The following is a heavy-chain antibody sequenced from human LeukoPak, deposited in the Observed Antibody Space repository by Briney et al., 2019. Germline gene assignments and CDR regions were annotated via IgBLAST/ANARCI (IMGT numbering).Heavy chain of an antibody. D-gene: IGHD3/OR15-3a*01. CDR2: IYYSGSP. J-gene: IGHJ6*02. V-gene: IGHV4-39*01. CDR1: GDSIISSSHY. CDR3: ARHWTGYYYYGMDV. Sequence: PSQTLSLTCTVFGDSIISSSHYWGWIRQPPGKGLDWIGSIYYSGSPHFNPSLQSRVTMSVDASKNQFSLKLSSVTAADTAGYYCARHWTGYYYYGMDVWGQGTTVTVSS.